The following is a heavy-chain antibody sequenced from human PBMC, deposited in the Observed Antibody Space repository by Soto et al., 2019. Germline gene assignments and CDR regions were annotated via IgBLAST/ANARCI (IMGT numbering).Heavy chain of an antibody. D-gene: IGHD6-19*01. V-gene: IGHV1-69*13. CDR3: ARVSESVAVAGTGYYFDY. CDR1: GGTFSSYA. J-gene: IGHJ4*02. CDR2: IIPIFGTA. Sequence: GASVKVSCKASGGTFSSYAISWVRQAPGQGLEWMGGIIPIFGTANYAQKFQGRVTITADESTSTAYMELSSLRSEDTAVYYCARVSESVAVAGTGYYFDYWGQGTLVTVSS.